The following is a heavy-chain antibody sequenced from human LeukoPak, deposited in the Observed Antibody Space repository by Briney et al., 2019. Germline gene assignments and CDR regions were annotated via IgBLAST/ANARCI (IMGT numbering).Heavy chain of an antibody. V-gene: IGHV3-23*01. J-gene: IGHJ4*02. CDR2: ISGSGGST. D-gene: IGHD3-3*01. CDR3: AKFSGYYLEYFDY. Sequence: GGSLRLSCAASGFTVSSNYMSWVRQAPGKGLEWVSAISGSGGSTYYADSVKGRFTISRDNSKNTLYLQMNSLRAEDTAVYYCAKFSGYYLEYFDYWGQGTLVTVSS. CDR1: GFTVSSNY.